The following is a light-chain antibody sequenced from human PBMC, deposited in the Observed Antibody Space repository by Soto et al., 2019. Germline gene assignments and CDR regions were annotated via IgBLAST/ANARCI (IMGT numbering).Light chain of an antibody. V-gene: IGKV1-5*03. CDR2: KAS. CDR1: QTISSW. J-gene: IGKJ1*01. CDR3: QHYNSYSEA. Sequence: DIQMTQSPSTLSGSVGERVTITCRASQTISSWLAWYQQKPGKALKLLIYKASTLKSGVPSRFSGSGSGTEFTLTISSLQPDDFATYYCQHYNSYSEAFGQGTKVDIK.